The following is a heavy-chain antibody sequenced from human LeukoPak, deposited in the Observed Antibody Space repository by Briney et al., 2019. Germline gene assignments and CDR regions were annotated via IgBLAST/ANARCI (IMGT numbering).Heavy chain of an antibody. D-gene: IGHD2-2*01. J-gene: IGHJ4*02. CDR2: ISSTSSYI. V-gene: IGHV3-21*01. CDR3: ARVSGYCSSSSCHAYSDN. Sequence: GSLRLSCAATGFTFSSHSMNWVRQAPGKGLEWVSSISSTSSYIYHADLVKGRFTISRDNAKNSLYLQMNSLRAEDTAVYYCARVSGYCSSSSCHAYSDNWGQGTLVTVSS. CDR1: GFTFSSHS.